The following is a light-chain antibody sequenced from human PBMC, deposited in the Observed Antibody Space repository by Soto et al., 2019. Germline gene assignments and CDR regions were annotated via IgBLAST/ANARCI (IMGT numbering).Light chain of an antibody. CDR3: AAWDDSLNGVV. Sequence: QSVLTQPPSASGTPGQRVTISCSGSSSNIGSNTVNWYQQLPGTAPKLLIYSSNKRPSGVPDRFSGSKSGTSASLAISRLQSEDEADYYCAAWDDSLNGVVFGGGTKLTVL. V-gene: IGLV1-44*01. J-gene: IGLJ2*01. CDR2: SSN. CDR1: SSNIGSNT.